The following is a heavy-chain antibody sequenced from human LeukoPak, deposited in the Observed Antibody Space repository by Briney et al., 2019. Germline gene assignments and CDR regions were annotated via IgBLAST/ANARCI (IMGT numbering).Heavy chain of an antibody. CDR3: AREVEQLVQAHDAFDI. CDR1: GGSISSYY. J-gene: IGHJ3*02. V-gene: IGHV4-59*01. Sequence: PSETLSLTCTVSGGSISSYYWSWIRQPPGKGLEWIGYIYYSGSTNYNPSLKSRVTISVDTSKNQFSLKLSSVTAADTAVYYCAREVEQLVQAHDAFDIWGQGTMVTVSS. CDR2: IYYSGST. D-gene: IGHD6-6*01.